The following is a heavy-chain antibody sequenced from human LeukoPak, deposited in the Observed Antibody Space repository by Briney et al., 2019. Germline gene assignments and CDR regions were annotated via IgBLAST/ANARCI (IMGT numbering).Heavy chain of an antibody. CDR2: INHSGST. Sequence: PGGSLRLSCAASGFPFSSYEMNWVRQAPGKGLEWIGEINHSGSTNYNPSLKSRGTISLDTSKNQFSLSLSSVTAADTAVYYCARGNLVATLYFDYWGQGALVTVSS. CDR1: GFPFSSYE. CDR3: ARGNLVATLYFDY. J-gene: IGHJ4*02. D-gene: IGHD5-12*01. V-gene: IGHV4-34*01.